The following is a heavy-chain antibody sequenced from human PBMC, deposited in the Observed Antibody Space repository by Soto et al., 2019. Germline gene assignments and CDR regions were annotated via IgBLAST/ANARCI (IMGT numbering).Heavy chain of an antibody. J-gene: IGHJ3*02. CDR2: INPKGGES. V-gene: IGHV1-46*01. Sequence: GSVQVSCKASGYRFVDYYIHWVRQAPGQGLEWVGIINPKGGESKHAQKFQGRVAITADESTSTAYMEVSSRGSEDTAVYYCARGVERRGLPGAFAMWGQETMVTVS. CDR1: GYRFVDYY. D-gene: IGHD3-10*01. CDR3: ARGVERRGLPGAFAM.